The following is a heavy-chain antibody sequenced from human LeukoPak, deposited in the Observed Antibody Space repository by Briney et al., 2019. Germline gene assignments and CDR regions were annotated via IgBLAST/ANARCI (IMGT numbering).Heavy chain of an antibody. CDR2: INPNSGGT. CDR1: GYTFTGYY. D-gene: IGHD2-2*01. V-gene: IGHV1-2*02. CDR3: ARDGYCSSTSCQTAPDY. Sequence: ASVKVSCKASGYTFTGYYMHWVRQAPGQGLEWTGWINPNSGGTNYQGRVTMTRDTSISTAYMELSRLRSDDTAVYYCARDGYCSSTSCQTAPDYWGQGTLVTVSS. J-gene: IGHJ4*02.